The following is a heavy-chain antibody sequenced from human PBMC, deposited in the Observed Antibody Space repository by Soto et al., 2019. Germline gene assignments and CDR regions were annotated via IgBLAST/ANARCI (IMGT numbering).Heavy chain of an antibody. CDR3: ARGRGSDYRDSSGWFDS. Sequence: PSETLSLTCGVSGYSVSSAYYWGWIRQSPGKGLEWIASIYHRINTYYNPSLKGRVTISLDTSKNHVSLRVTSVTAADTAVYYCARGRGSDYRDSSGWFDSWGLGKLVTVS. CDR1: GYSVSSAYY. J-gene: IGHJ5*01. V-gene: IGHV4-38-2*01. D-gene: IGHD3-22*01. CDR2: IYHRINT.